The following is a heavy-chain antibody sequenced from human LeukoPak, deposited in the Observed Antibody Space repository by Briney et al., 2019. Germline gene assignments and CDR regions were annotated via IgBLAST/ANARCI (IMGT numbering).Heavy chain of an antibody. CDR2: VKSKTDGCTT. CDR3: TTAPGIAVAGTFPRFDY. J-gene: IGHJ4*02. V-gene: IGHV3-15*01. CDR1: GFTFSNAW. D-gene: IGHD6-19*01. Sequence: GGSLRLSCAASGFTFSNAWMSWVRQAPGKGLEWVGRVKSKTDGCTTDYAAPVKSRFTISIDDSKNTLYLQMNSLKTEHTAVYYCTTAPGIAVAGTFPRFDYWGQGTLVTVSS.